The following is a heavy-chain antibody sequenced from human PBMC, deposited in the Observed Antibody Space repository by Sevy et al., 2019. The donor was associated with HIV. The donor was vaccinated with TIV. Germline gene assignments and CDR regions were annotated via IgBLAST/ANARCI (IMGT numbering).Heavy chain of an antibody. CDR3: ARPYGSGSWEAFDI. CDR1: GFTFISYS. J-gene: IGHJ3*02. CDR2: ISFSSNYI. D-gene: IGHD3-10*01. Sequence: GGSLRLSCAASGFTFISYSMSWVRQAPGKGLEWVSSISFSSNYIYYADSVKGRFTISRDNAKNSLYLQMSSLRAEDTAVYYCARPYGSGSWEAFDIWGQGTMVTVSS. V-gene: IGHV3-21*01.